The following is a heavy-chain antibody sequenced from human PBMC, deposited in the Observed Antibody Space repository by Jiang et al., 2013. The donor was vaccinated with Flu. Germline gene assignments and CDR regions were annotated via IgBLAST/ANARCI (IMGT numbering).Heavy chain of an antibody. Sequence: QLVESGGGLVQPGGSLRLSCAASGFTFSSYAMSWVRQAPGKGLEWVSAISGSGGSTYYADSVKGRFTISRDNAKNSLYLQMNSLRAEDTAVYYCARDQGTMVRGVIETSYYYGMDVWGQGTTVTVSS. J-gene: IGHJ6*02. CDR3: ARDQGTMVRGVIETSYYYGMDV. CDR2: ISGSGGST. V-gene: IGHV3-23*04. CDR1: GFTFSSYA. D-gene: IGHD3-10*01.